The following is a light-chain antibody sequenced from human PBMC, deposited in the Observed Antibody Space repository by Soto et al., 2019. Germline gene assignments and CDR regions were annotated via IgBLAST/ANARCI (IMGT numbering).Light chain of an antibody. Sequence: QSALTQPASVSGSPGQSITISCTGTSRDVGGYNFVSWYQQYPGEVPKLMIYEVSNRPSGVSNRFSGSKSGNTASLTISGLQAEDEADYYCSSYTSSSILVFGTGTKVTVL. V-gene: IGLV2-14*01. CDR1: SRDVGGYNF. J-gene: IGLJ1*01. CDR2: EVS. CDR3: SSYTSSSILV.